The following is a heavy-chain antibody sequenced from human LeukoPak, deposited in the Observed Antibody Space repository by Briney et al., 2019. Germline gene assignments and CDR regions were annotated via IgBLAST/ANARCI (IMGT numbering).Heavy chain of an antibody. CDR1: GGSFSGYY. D-gene: IGHD3-3*01. J-gene: IGHJ4*02. V-gene: IGHV4-34*01. CDR3: ARVRRTRNYDFWSGYYKGFDY. Sequence: SETLSHTCAVYGGSFSGYYWSWIRQPPGKGLEWIGEINHSGSTNYNPSLKSRVTISVDTSKNQFSLKLSSVTAADTAVYYCARVRRTRNYDFWSGYYKGFDYWGQGTLVTVSS. CDR2: INHSGST.